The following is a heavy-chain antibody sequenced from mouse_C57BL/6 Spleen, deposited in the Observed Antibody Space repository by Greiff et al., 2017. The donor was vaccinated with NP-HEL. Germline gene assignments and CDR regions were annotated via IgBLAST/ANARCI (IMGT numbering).Heavy chain of an antibody. CDR1: GYTFTDYN. D-gene: IGHD1-1*01. V-gene: IGHV1-22*01. CDR2: INPNNGGT. Sequence: EVKLMESGPELVKPGASVKMSCKASGYTFTDYNMHWVKQSHGKSLEWIGYINPNNGGTSYNQKFKGKATLTVNKSSSPAYMELRSLTSEDSAVYYCAREGGYYGRIDYWGQGTTLTVSS. J-gene: IGHJ2*01. CDR3: AREGGYYGRIDY.